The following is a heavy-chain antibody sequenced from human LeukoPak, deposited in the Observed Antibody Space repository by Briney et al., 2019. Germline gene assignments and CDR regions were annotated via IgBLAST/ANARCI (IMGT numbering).Heavy chain of an antibody. CDR3: ATTEAGSTSYFDY. Sequence: GESLKISCAASGFTFSSYGMHWVRQAPGKGLEWVAVISYDGSNKYYADSVKGRFTISRDNSKNTLYLQMNSLRAEDTAVYYCATTEAGSTSYFDYWGQGTLVTVSS. D-gene: IGHD6-25*01. J-gene: IGHJ4*02. CDR2: ISYDGSNK. CDR1: GFTFSSYG. V-gene: IGHV3-30*03.